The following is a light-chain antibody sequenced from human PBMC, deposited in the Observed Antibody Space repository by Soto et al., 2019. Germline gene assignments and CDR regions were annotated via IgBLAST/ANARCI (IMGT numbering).Light chain of an antibody. V-gene: IGLV2-14*01. CDR1: SSDVGGYNY. Sequence: QSVLTQPASVSGSPGQSITISCTGTSSDVGGYNYVSWYQQHPGKAPKLMIYEVSNRPSGVSNRFSGSKSGNTASLTISGLQAKDEADYYCSSYTSSSTEVFGTGTKLTVL. CDR3: SSYTSSSTEV. CDR2: EVS. J-gene: IGLJ1*01.